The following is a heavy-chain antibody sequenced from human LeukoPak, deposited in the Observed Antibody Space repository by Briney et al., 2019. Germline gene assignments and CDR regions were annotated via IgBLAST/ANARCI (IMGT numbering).Heavy chain of an antibody. CDR3: ARAEQWLVIDY. CDR1: GGSFSGYY. CDR2: INHSGST. V-gene: IGHV4-34*01. Sequence: SETLSLTCAVYGGSFSGYYWSWIRQPPGKGLEWIGEINHSGSTNYNPSLKSRVTISVDTSKNQFSLKLSSVTAADTAVYYCARAEQWLVIDYWGQGTLVTVSS. D-gene: IGHD6-19*01. J-gene: IGHJ4*02.